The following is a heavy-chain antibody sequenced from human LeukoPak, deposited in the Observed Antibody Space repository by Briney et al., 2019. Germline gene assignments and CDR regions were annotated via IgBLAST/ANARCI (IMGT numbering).Heavy chain of an antibody. CDR3: AKDKEDYGDYVVSMDV. D-gene: IGHD4-17*01. Sequence: GGSLRLSCAASGFTFSSYAMSWVRQAPGKGLEWVSAISGSGGSTYYADSVKGRLTISRDNSKNTLYLQMNSLRAEDTAVYYCAKDKEDYGDYVVSMDVWGQGTTVTVSS. V-gene: IGHV3-23*01. J-gene: IGHJ6*02. CDR2: ISGSGGST. CDR1: GFTFSSYA.